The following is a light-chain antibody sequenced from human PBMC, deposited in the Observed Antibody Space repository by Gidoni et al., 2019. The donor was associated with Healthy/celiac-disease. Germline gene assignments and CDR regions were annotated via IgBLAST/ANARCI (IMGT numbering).Light chain of an antibody. CDR3: QQSYSTPLT. Sequence: DIQMTQAPSSLSASVGDRVTITCRASQSISSYLNCYQQKPGKAPKHLIYAASSLQSGVPSRFSGSGSGTDFTLTISSLQPEDFATYSCQQSYSTPLTFXGXTKVEIK. V-gene: IGKV1-39*01. CDR1: QSISSY. CDR2: AAS. J-gene: IGKJ4*01.